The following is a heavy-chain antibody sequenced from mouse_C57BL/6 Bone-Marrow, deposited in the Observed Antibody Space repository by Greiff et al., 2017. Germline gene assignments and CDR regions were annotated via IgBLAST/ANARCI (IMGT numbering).Heavy chain of an antibody. J-gene: IGHJ1*03. V-gene: IGHV1-74*01. CDR3: AIHYGKWYVDV. Sequence: QVQLQQPGAELVKPWASVKVSCTASGFTFTSFWLHWVQQRPGQGLEWIGRIHPSDSDTNYNQKFKGKATLTVNKSSRAAYMQLSSLTDEDSAVYYCAIHYGKWYVDVWGKGTTVTVSS. CDR1: GFTFTSFW. CDR2: IHPSDSDT. D-gene: IGHD1-1*01.